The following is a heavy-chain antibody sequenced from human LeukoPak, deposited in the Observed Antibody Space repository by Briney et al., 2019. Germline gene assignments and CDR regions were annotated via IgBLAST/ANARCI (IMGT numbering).Heavy chain of an antibody. Sequence: SETLSLTCTVSGGSVSSGSYYWSWIRQPPGKGLEWIGYIYYSGSTNYNPSLKSRVTISVDTSKNQFSLKLSSVTAADTAVYYCARDLRYSSSWFDPWGQGTLVTVSS. J-gene: IGHJ5*02. CDR3: ARDLRYSSSWFDP. CDR2: IYYSGST. CDR1: GGSVSSGSYY. V-gene: IGHV4-61*01. D-gene: IGHD6-13*01.